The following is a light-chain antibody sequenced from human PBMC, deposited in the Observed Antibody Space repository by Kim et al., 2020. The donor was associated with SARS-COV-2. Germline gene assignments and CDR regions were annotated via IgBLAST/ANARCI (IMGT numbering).Light chain of an antibody. J-gene: IGKJ2*01. CDR3: QQYSDWPPGDT. CDR2: GAS. Sequence: EIVMTQSPATLSVSPGERATLSCRASQSVNSYLAWYQQKPGQAPRLLIYGASTRATGIPARFSGSGSGTEFTLTISSLQPEDFAVYSCQQYSDWPPGDTFGQGTNLEI. V-gene: IGKV3-15*01. CDR1: QSVNSY.